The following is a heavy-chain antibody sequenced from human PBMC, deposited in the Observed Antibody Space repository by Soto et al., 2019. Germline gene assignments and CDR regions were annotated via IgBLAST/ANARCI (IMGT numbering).Heavy chain of an antibody. Sequence: SETLSLTCTVSGGSITSYFWTWIRQPPGKGLEWIGCIYHRGNTNYNPSLKSRVTFSVDTSKNQFSLKLSSVTAADTAVYYCAREQASARTGSVDFWGQGTLVTVSS. D-gene: IGHD2-15*01. CDR3: AREQASARTGSVDF. J-gene: IGHJ4*02. CDR2: IYHRGNT. V-gene: IGHV4-59*01. CDR1: GGSITSYF.